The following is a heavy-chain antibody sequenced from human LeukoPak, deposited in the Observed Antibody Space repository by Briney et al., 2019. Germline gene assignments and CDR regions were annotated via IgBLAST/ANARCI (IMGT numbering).Heavy chain of an antibody. J-gene: IGHJ5*02. Sequence: GESLKISCKGSGYSFTSYWIGWVRQMPGKGLEWIGIIYPGDSDTRYSPSFQGQVTISADKSISTAYLQWSSLKASDTAMYYCARVKRYCSSTSCYYNWFDPWGQGTLVTVSS. CDR2: IYPGDSDT. D-gene: IGHD2-2*01. CDR1: GYSFTSYW. V-gene: IGHV5-51*01. CDR3: ARVKRYCSSTSCYYNWFDP.